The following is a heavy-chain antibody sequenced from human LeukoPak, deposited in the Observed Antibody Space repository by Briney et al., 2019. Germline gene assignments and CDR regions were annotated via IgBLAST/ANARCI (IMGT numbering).Heavy chain of an antibody. CDR3: ARRITSSGYYRDDS. V-gene: IGHV4-59*08. CDR2: IFYSGMT. D-gene: IGHD3-22*01. Sequence: PSETRSLTCTVSCGSINSYYWSWIRQPPGKGLEWIGYIFYSGMTNYNPSLKSRVTISVDTSKNQFSLKLSSVTAADTAVYYCARRITSSGYYRDDSWGQGTLVTVSS. CDR1: CGSINSYY. J-gene: IGHJ4*02.